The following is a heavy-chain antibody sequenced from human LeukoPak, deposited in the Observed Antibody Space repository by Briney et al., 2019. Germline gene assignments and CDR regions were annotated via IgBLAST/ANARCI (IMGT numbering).Heavy chain of an antibody. CDR3: APIAAAGANDAFDI. CDR1: GYTFTGYY. J-gene: IGHJ3*02. V-gene: IGHV1-2*02. D-gene: IGHD6-13*01. CDR2: INPNSGGT. Sequence: ASVKVSCKASGYTFTGYYMHWVRQAPGQGLEWMGWINPNSGGTNYAQKFQGRVTMTRDTSISTAYMELSRLRSDDTAVYYCAPIAAAGANDAFDIWGQGTMVTVPS.